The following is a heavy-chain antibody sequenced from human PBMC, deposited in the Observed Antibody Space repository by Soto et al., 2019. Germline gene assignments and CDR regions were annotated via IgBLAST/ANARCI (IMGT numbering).Heavy chain of an antibody. V-gene: IGHV4-59*01. CDR3: ARDSRLPAPGRRNYHYYTMDV. CDR1: GGSISSYY. CDR2: IYYSGST. D-gene: IGHD6-13*01. Sequence: PWETLSLTCTVSGGSISSYYWSWIRQPPEKGLEWIGYIYYSGSTNYNPSLKSRVTISVDTSKNQFSLKLSSVTAADTAVYYCARDSRLPAPGRRNYHYYTMDVWGQGTTVTVS. J-gene: IGHJ6*02.